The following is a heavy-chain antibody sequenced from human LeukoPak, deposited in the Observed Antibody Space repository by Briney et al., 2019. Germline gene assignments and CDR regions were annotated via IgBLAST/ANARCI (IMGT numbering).Heavy chain of an antibody. J-gene: IGHJ6*02. V-gene: IGHV4-59*01. CDR3: ARDLMLVYGMDV. CDR2: IYYSGST. D-gene: IGHD2-8*01. CDR1: GDSISTYF. Sequence: PSETLSLTCTVSGDSISTYFWSWIRQPPGKGLEWIGYIYYSGSTTYNPSLKSRVTMSVDTSKNQFSLKVTSVTAADTAVYYCARDLMLVYGMDVWGQGTTVTVSS.